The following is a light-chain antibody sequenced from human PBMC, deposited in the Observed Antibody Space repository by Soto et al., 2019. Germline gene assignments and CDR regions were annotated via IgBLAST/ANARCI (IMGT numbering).Light chain of an antibody. J-gene: IGKJ5*01. V-gene: IGKV3-11*01. CDR1: QTFSSH. CDR2: DAS. CDR3: QQRSNWPPVIT. Sequence: EIVLTQSPATLSLSPGERATLSCRASQTFSSHLAWYQQKPGQAPRLLIYDASKRATGSPARFSGRGSGTDFTLTISSLENSDFVVYYCQQRSNWPPVITFGQGTRLEIK.